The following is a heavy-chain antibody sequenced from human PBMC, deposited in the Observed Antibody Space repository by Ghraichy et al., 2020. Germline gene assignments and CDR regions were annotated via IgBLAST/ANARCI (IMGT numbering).Heavy chain of an antibody. V-gene: IGHV4-34*01. CDR2: INHSGST. CDR3: ARGPGYYEFWSRVDP. J-gene: IGHJ5*02. D-gene: IGHD3-3*01. CDR1: GGSFSGYY. Sequence: SETLSLTCAVYGGSFSGYYWSWIRQPPGKGLEWIGEINHSGSTNYNPSLKSRVTISVDTSKNQFSLKLSSVTAADTAVYYCARGPGYYEFWSRVDPWGQGTLVTVYS.